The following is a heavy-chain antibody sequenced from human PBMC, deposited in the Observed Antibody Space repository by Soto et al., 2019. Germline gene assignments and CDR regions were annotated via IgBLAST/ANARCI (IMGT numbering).Heavy chain of an antibody. CDR1: GGSFGSSA. J-gene: IGHJ3*01. CDR2: IIPVFDKA. Sequence: QVQLVQSGADVKKPGSSVKVSCKTSGGSFGSSAISWVRQAPAQGLEWMGEIIPVFDKANYAQNFQGRLTITADEPTGTVFMQLISLRSEDAAVYFCARLRRDWGNAFDLWGLGTFVTVSS. D-gene: IGHD3-16*01. V-gene: IGHV1-69*01. CDR3: ARLRRDWGNAFDL.